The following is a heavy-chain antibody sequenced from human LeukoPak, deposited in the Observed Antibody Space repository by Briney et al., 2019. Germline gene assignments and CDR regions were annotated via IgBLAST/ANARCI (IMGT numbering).Heavy chain of an antibody. J-gene: IGHJ4*02. V-gene: IGHV3-74*01. Sequence: GGSLRLSCAASGFTFSSYWMHWVRQAPGKGLVWVSRINSDGSSTYYADSVKGRFTISRDNSKNTLYLQMNSLRAEDTAVYYCARDYYDSRAQGKASDYWGQGTLVTVSS. CDR1: GFTFSSYW. CDR2: INSDGSST. CDR3: ARDYYDSRAQGKASDY. D-gene: IGHD3-22*01.